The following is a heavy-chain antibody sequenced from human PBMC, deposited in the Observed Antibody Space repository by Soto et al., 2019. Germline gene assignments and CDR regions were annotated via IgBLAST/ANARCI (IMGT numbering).Heavy chain of an antibody. Sequence: SETLSLTCTVSRGSISSGTNYWAWIRQPPGKGREWIANIYYSGSTFYNPSLKSRVTISLDTSKNQFSLKLRSVTAADTAVYYCERHVAGCYFDSWGQGTLITVSS. CDR2: IYYSGST. CDR1: RGSISSGTNY. J-gene: IGHJ4*02. CDR3: ERHVAGCYFDS. D-gene: IGHD2-15*01. V-gene: IGHV4-39*01.